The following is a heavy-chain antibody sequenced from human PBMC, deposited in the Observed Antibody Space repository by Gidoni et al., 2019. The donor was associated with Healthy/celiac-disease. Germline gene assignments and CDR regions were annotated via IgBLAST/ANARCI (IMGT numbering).Heavy chain of an antibody. CDR1: GFTFSSYG. CDR3: AKGARDRYCSGGSCYSDY. V-gene: IGHV3-30*18. J-gene: IGHJ4*02. Sequence: QVQLVESGGGVVQPGRSLRLSCAASGFTFSSYGMPWVRQAPGKGLEWVAVISYDGSNKYYADSVKGRFTISRDNSKNTLYLQMNSLRAEDTAVYYCAKGARDRYCSGGSCYSDYWGQGTLVTVSS. D-gene: IGHD2-15*01. CDR2: ISYDGSNK.